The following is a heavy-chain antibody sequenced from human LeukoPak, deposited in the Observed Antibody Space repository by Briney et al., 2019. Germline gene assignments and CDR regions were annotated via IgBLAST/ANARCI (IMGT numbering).Heavy chain of an antibody. CDR1: GVSFNNYY. D-gene: IGHD4-17*01. Sequence: SETLPLTCAVSGVSFNNYYWSWVRQTPGKGLEWIGEINHSGYTNDSPSLKSRVTLSIDTSRKQFSLNLRSVTVADTGIYYCTRMTTGHDYWGQGTLVTVSS. V-gene: IGHV4-34*01. J-gene: IGHJ4*02. CDR2: INHSGYT. CDR3: TRMTTGHDY.